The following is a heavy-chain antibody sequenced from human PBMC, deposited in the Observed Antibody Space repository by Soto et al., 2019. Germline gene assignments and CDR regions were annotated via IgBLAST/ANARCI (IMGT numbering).Heavy chain of an antibody. Sequence: GGSLRLSCAASGLTFSNAWMNWVRQAPGKGLEWVGRFISKTDGVTTDHAAPVKGRFIISGDDSKTTLYLQMNSLKIEDTAVYYCTTEYYYGLNVWGQWTTVTVSS. CDR3: TTEYYYGLNV. CDR2: FISKTDGVTT. J-gene: IGHJ6*02. V-gene: IGHV3-15*07. CDR1: GLTFSNAW.